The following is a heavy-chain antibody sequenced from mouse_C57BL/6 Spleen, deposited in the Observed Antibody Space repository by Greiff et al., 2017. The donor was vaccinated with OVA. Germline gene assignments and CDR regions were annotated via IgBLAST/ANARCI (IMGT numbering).Heavy chain of an antibody. CDR1: GYTFTDYE. CDR2: IDPETGGT. D-gene: IGHD1-1*01. CDR3: TRNPHYYGSSNWYFDV. Sequence: QVQLQQSGAELVRPGASVTLSCKASGYTFTDYEMHWVKQTPVHGLEWIGAIDPETGGTAYNQKFKGKAILTADKSSSTAYMELRSLTSEDSAVYYCTRNPHYYGSSNWYFDVWGTGTTVTVSS. J-gene: IGHJ1*03. V-gene: IGHV1-15*01.